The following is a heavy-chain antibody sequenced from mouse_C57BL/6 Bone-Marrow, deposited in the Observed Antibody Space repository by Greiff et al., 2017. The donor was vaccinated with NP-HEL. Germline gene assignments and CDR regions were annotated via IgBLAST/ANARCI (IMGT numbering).Heavy chain of an antibody. CDR3: ARRVYYYGNGVDYFDD. CDR2: IDPSDSYT. V-gene: IGHV1-59*01. Sequence: QVQLQQPGAELVRPGTSVKLSCKASGYTFTSYWMHWVKQRPGQGLEWIGVIDPSDSYTNYNQKFKGKATLTVDTSSSTAYMQLSSLTSEDSAVYYCARRVYYYGNGVDYFDDWGQGTTLTVSS. J-gene: IGHJ2*01. D-gene: IGHD1-1*01. CDR1: GYTFTSYW.